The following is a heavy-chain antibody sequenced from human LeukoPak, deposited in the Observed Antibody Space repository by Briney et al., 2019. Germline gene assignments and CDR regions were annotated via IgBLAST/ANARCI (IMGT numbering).Heavy chain of an antibody. D-gene: IGHD3-9*01. Sequence: ASVKVSCKASGYTFTGYYMHWVRQAPGQGLEWMGWINPNSGGTNYAQKFQGRVTMTRDTSISTAYMELSRLRSDDTAVYYCARDRYYDILTGYHNWGQGTLVTVSS. J-gene: IGHJ4*02. CDR2: INPNSGGT. CDR3: ARDRYYDILTGYHN. CDR1: GYTFTGYY. V-gene: IGHV1-2*02.